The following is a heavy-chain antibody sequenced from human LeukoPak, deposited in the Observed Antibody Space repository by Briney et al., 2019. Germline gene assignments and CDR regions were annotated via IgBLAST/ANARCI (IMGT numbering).Heavy chain of an antibody. V-gene: IGHV1-18*01. D-gene: IGHD3-22*01. J-gene: IGHJ4*02. CDR2: ISTYNGNT. CDR3: ARDCDRSGYYCY. Sequence: ASVKVSCKGSGYSFTDYGISWVRQAPGQGLEWMGWISTYNGNTNYAQKLQGRVAMTTDTSTSTAYMELRSLRSEDTAVYYCARDCDRSGYYCYWGQGTLVTVSS. CDR1: GYSFTDYG.